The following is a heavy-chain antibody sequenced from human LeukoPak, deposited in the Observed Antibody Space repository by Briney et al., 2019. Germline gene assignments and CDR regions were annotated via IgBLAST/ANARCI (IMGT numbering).Heavy chain of an antibody. V-gene: IGHV1-46*01. CDR1: GYTFTSYY. D-gene: IGHD2-2*01. J-gene: IGHJ3*02. Sequence: GASVKVSCKASGYTFTSYYMHWVRQAPGQGLEWMGIINPSGGSTSYALKFQGRVTMTRDTSTSTVYMELSSLRSEDTAVYYCATIGGSTSSPNAFDIWGQGTMVTVSS. CDR3: ATIGGSTSSPNAFDI. CDR2: INPSGGST.